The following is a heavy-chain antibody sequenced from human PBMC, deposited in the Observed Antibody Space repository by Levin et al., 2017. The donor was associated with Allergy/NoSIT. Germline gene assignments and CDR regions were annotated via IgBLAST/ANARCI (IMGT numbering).Heavy chain of an antibody. D-gene: IGHD3/OR15-3a*01. CDR3: ARDGLGRGDPFDY. CDR2: IYSTGST. CDR1: GGSISSFY. Sequence: SETLSLTCTVSGGSISSFYWSWIRQSPGKGLEWIGYIYSTGSTNYNPSLKSRVTISVDTSKNQFSLQLSSVTAADTAVYYCARDGLGRGDPFDYWGQGTLVTVSS. J-gene: IGHJ4*02. V-gene: IGHV4-59*01.